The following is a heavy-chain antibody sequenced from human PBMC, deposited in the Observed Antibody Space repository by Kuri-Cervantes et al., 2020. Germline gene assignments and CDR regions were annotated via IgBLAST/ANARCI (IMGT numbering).Heavy chain of an antibody. CDR1: DASFSGHH. V-gene: IGHV4-34*01. CDR3: ARTDYYDGSGYSDY. CDR2: VSHGGST. J-gene: IGHJ4*02. Sequence: SETLSLTCAVFDASFSGHHWSWIRQSPGKGLEWIGEVSHGGSTNFSPSLESRVTMSVDTSKKQFSLKLASVTAADTAVYYCARTDYYDGSGYSDYWGQGTLVTVSS. D-gene: IGHD3-22*01.